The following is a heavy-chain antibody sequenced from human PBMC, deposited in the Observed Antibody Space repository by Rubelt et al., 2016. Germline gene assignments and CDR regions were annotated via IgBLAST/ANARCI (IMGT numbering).Heavy chain of an antibody. Sequence: SGGSTYYADSVKGRFTISRDNSKNTLYLQMNSLRAEDTAVYYCARDPMTTVTNEWDYAFDIWGQGTMVTVSS. J-gene: IGHJ3*02. CDR3: ARDPMTTVTNEWDYAFDI. CDR2: SGGST. V-gene: IGHV3-53*05. D-gene: IGHD4-17*01.